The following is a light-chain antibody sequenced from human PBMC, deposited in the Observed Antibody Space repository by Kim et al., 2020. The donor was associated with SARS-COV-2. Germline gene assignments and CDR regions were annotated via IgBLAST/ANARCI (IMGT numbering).Light chain of an antibody. CDR2: QDS. J-gene: IGLJ2*01. CDR3: QAWDSSTAV. Sequence: SYELTQPPSVSVSPGQTASITCSGDKLGDKYACWYQQKPGQSPVLVIYQDSKRPSGITERFSGSNSGNTATLTISGPQAMDEADYYCQAWDSSTAVFGGG. CDR1: KLGDKY. V-gene: IGLV3-1*01.